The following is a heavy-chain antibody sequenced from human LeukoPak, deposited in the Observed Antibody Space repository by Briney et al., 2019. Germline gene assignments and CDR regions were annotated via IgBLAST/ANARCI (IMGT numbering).Heavy chain of an antibody. CDR2: ISGSGGNT. CDR3: ARIPPLSVAGTKRYFDS. Sequence: GGSLRPSCAASGFTFTSYAMAWVRQAPGKGLEWVSAISGSGGNTFYADSVKGRFTISRDNSKNTLYLQMHSLRPEDTAVYFCARIPPLSVAGTKRYFDSWGQGTLVTVSS. CDR1: GFTFTSYA. J-gene: IGHJ4*02. V-gene: IGHV3-23*01. D-gene: IGHD6-19*01.